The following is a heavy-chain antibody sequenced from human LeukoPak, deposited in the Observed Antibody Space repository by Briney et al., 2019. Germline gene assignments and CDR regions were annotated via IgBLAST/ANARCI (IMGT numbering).Heavy chain of an antibody. Sequence: PGGSLRLSCAASGFTFNNYWMHWVRQAPGKGLVWVSRINGDGSSTSYADSVKGRFTISRDNVKNTLYLQMNSLRAEDTAVYYCARGYSGNYRVDYWGQGTLVTVSS. CDR2: INGDGSST. CDR3: ARGYSGNYRVDY. J-gene: IGHJ4*02. CDR1: GFTFNNYW. D-gene: IGHD1-26*01. V-gene: IGHV3-74*01.